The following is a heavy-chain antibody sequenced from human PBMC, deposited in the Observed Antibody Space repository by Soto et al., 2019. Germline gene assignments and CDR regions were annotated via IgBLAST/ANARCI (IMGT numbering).Heavy chain of an antibody. CDR2: ISAYNGNT. V-gene: IGHV1-18*01. CDR1: GYTFTSYG. D-gene: IGHD6-13*01. J-gene: IGHJ3*02. CDR3: ARDSVLRGSSQDDAFDI. Sequence: QVQLVQSGAEVKKPGASVKVSCKAPGYTFTSYGISWVRQAPGQGLEWMGWISAYNGNTNYAQKLQGRVTMTTDTSTSTAYMELRSLRSDDTAVYYCARDSVLRGSSQDDAFDIWGQGTMVTVSS.